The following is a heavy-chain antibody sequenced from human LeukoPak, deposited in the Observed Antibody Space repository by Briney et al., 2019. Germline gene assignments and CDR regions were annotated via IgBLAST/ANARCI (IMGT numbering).Heavy chain of an antibody. CDR2: IKQDGSEK. J-gene: IGHJ4*02. Sequence: PGGPLRLSCAASGFTFSSYWMSWVRQAPGKALECVANIKQDGSEKYYVDSVKGRFTISRDNAKNLLYLQMNSLRAEDTAVYYCAREARGFGYWGEGTLVIVSS. CDR3: AREARGFGY. V-gene: IGHV3-7*01. D-gene: IGHD3-10*01. CDR1: GFTFSSYW.